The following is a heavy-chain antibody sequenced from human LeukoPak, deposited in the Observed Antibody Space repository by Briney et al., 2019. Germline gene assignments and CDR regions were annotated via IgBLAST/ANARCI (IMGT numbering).Heavy chain of an antibody. CDR2: IRYDGSNK. V-gene: IGHV3-30*02. J-gene: IGHJ4*02. D-gene: IGHD1-26*01. CDR3: ARDRIVGVTGRYFDY. CDR1: GFTFSSYG. Sequence: PGGSLRLSCAASGFTFSSYGMHWVRQAPGKGLEWVAFIRYDGSNKYYADSVKGRFTISRDNSKNTLYLQMNSLRAEDTAVYYCARDRIVGVTGRYFDYWGQGTLVTVSS.